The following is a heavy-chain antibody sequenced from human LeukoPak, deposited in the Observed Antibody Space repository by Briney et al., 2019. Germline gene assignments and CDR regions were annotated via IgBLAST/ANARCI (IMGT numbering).Heavy chain of an antibody. D-gene: IGHD3-16*01. CDR3: ARDRMGAFDI. Sequence: GGSLRLSCAASGFSFSSYAMSWVRQAPGKGLEWVSGISGSGGGTAYEDSVKGRFTISRDNAKNSLYLQMNSLRAEDTAVYYCARDRMGAFDIWGQGTMVTVSS. V-gene: IGHV3-23*01. CDR1: GFSFSSYA. J-gene: IGHJ3*02. CDR2: ISGSGGGT.